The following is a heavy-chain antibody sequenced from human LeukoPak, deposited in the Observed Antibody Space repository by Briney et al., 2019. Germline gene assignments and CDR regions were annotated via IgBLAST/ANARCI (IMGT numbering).Heavy chain of an antibody. J-gene: IGHJ4*02. Sequence: GGSLRLSCAATEFTFSDHYMDWVRQAPGKGLEWIGRTRNKANSYTTEYAASVKGIFTISRDDSKNSLYLQMNSLKTEDTAVYYCARWDSAVTGYYWGQGTLVTVSS. CDR3: ARWDSAVTGYY. D-gene: IGHD3-9*01. V-gene: IGHV3-72*01. CDR1: EFTFSDHY. CDR2: TRNKANSYTT.